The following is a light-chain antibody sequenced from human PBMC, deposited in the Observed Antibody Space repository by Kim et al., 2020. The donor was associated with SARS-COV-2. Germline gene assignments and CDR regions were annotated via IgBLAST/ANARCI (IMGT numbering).Light chain of an antibody. CDR1: SSNIGNNY. V-gene: IGLV1-51*01. J-gene: IGLJ1*01. Sequence: GQKVTISCSGSSSNIGNNYVSWYQQLLGTAPKFLIYDNNKRPSGIPDRFSGSKSDTSATLGITGLQTGDEADYYCGTWDSSLSAYVFGTGTKVTVL. CDR2: DNN. CDR3: GTWDSSLSAYV.